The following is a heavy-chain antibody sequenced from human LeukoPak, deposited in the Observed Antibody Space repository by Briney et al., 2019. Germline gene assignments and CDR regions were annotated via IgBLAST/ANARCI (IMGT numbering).Heavy chain of an antibody. Sequence: NPSXTLSLTCAVYGGSFSGYYWSWIRQPPGKGLEWIGEINHSGSTNYNPSLKSRVTISVDTSKNQFSLKLSSVTAADTAVYYCASRLKNYYYYYMDVWGKGTTVTVSS. CDR1: GGSFSGYY. J-gene: IGHJ6*03. CDR2: INHSGST. CDR3: ASRLKNYYYYYMDV. D-gene: IGHD2-8*01. V-gene: IGHV4-34*01.